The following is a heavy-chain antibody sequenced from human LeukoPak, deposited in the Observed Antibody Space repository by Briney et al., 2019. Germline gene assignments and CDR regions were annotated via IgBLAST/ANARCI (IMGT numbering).Heavy chain of an antibody. CDR3: ARDMSDHSSGWYYYYGMDV. D-gene: IGHD6-19*01. CDR1: GFTFSSYW. CDR2: IKQDGSEK. V-gene: IGHV3-7*01. J-gene: IGHJ6*02. Sequence: GGSLRLSCAASGFTFSSYWMSWVRQAPGKGLEWVANIKQDGSEKYYVDSVKGRFTISRDNAKNSLYLQMNSLRAEDTAAYYCARDMSDHSSGWYYYYGMDVWGQGTTVTVSS.